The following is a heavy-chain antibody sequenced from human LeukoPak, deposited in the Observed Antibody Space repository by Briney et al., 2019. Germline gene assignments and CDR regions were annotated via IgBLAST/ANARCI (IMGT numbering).Heavy chain of an antibody. CDR3: ARDPRTLPPGYCSSTSCYAPMNY. CDR2: ISAYNGNT. Sequence: ASVKVSCKASGYTFTSYGISWVRQAPGQGLEWMGWISAYNGNTNYAQKLQGRVTMTTDTSTSTAYMELRSLRSDDTAVYYCARDPRTLPPGYCSSTSCYAPMNYWGQGTLVTVSS. V-gene: IGHV1-18*01. CDR1: GYTFTSYG. J-gene: IGHJ4*02. D-gene: IGHD2-2*01.